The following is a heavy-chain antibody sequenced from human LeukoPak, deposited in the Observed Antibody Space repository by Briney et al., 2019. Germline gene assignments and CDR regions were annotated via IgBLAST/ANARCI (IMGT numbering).Heavy chain of an antibody. V-gene: IGHV3-23*01. CDR3: AKGPHIVVVTAISYFDY. D-gene: IGHD2-21*02. Sequence: GGTLRLSCAASGFTFSSYGMSWVRQAPGKGLEWVSAISGSGGSTYYADSVKGRFTISRDNSKNTLYLQMNSLRAEDTAVYYCAKGPHIVVVTAISYFDYWGQGTLVTVSS. CDR1: GFTFSSYG. J-gene: IGHJ4*02. CDR2: ISGSGGST.